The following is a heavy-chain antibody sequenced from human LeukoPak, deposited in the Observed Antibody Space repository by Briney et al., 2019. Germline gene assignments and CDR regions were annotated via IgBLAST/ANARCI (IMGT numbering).Heavy chain of an antibody. D-gene: IGHD2-8*01. CDR1: RGSLSGYY. V-gene: IGHV4-34*01. J-gene: IGHJ4*02. Sequence: SETLSLTCAVYRGSLSGYYWSWIRQPPGKGLEWIGEINHSVSTNYNPPLKSRATLPLDTTKNQFSLKLSSVTAADRAGYYWATTGSVIDPEVYVFDYWGQGTLVTVSS. CDR2: INHSVST. CDR3: ATTGSVIDPEVYVFDY.